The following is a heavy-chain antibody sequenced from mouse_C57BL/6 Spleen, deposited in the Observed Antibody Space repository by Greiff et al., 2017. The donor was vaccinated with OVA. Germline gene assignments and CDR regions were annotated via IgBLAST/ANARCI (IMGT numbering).Heavy chain of an antibody. CDR3: ARGILRPPWYFDV. CDR2: INPNNGGT. D-gene: IGHD1-2*01. CDR1: GYTFTDYN. V-gene: IGHV1-22*01. Sequence: EVQLKESGPELVKPGASVKMSCKASGYTFTDYNMHWVKQSHGKSLEWIGYINPNNGGTSYNQKFKGKATLTVNKSSSTAYMELRSLTSEDSAVYYCARGILRPPWYFDVWGTGTTVTVSS. J-gene: IGHJ1*03.